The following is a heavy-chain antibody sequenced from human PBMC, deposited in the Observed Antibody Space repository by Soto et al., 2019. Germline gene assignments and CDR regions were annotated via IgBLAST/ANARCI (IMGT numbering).Heavy chain of an antibody. CDR3: ARRRGWGWLGPNDY. Sequence: QVTLKESGPVLVKPTETLTLTCTISGFSLSNARMSVSWIRQPPGKALEWLAHIFSNDAKSYSASLKSRLTISKHTSKSQVVLTMTNMDPVDTATYYCARRRGWGWLGPNDYWGQGTLVTVSS. V-gene: IGHV2-26*03. D-gene: IGHD5-12*01. CDR1: GFSLSNARMS. CDR2: IFSNDAK. J-gene: IGHJ4*02.